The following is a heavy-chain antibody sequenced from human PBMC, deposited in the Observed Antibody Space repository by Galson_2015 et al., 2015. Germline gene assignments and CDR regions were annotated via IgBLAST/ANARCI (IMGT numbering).Heavy chain of an antibody. Sequence: ETLSLTCTVSGGSISSRSYYWGWIRQPPGKGLEWIGSIYYSGSTYYNSSLKSRVTISVDTSKNQFSLKLSSVTAADTAVYYCARPYSGSQEYAFDIWGQGTMVTVSS. CDR2: IYYSGST. V-gene: IGHV4-39*01. CDR1: GGSISSRSYY. D-gene: IGHD1-26*01. J-gene: IGHJ3*02. CDR3: ARPYSGSQEYAFDI.